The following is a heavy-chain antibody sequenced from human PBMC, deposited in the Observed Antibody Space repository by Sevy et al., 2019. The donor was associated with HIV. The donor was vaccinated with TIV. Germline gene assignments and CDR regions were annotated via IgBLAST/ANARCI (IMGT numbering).Heavy chain of an antibody. Sequence: GGSLRLSCTASGFTFGDYCMSWVRQAPGKGLEWVAFLKSDVYGGTVDHAASVRGRFVNSRDDSKTIAYLQMNDLKTEDTGFYYCTRWKEAQSIFDYWGQGALVTVSS. V-gene: IGHV3-49*04. D-gene: IGHD1-1*01. CDR3: TRWKEAQSIFDY. CDR2: LKSDVYGGTV. CDR1: GFTFGDYC. J-gene: IGHJ4*02.